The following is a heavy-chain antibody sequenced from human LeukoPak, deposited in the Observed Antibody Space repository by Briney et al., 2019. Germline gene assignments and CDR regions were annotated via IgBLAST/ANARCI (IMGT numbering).Heavy chain of an antibody. CDR2: IYYSGST. Sequence: PSETLSLTCTVSGGSISSYYWSWIRQPPGKGLEWIGYIYYSGSTNYNPSLKSRVTISVDTSKNQFSLKLSSVTAADTAVYYCARVDTPYAFDIWGQGTMVTVSS. J-gene: IGHJ3*02. CDR1: GGSISSYY. D-gene: IGHD2-15*01. CDR3: ARVDTPYAFDI. V-gene: IGHV4-59*12.